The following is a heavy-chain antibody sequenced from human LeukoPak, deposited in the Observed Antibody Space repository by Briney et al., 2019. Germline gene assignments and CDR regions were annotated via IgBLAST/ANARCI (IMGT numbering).Heavy chain of an antibody. CDR2: MNPNSGNT. D-gene: IGHD4-17*01. CDR1: GYTFTSYD. CDR3: ARDLESYGEEEYYFDY. V-gene: IGHV1-8*03. J-gene: IGHJ4*02. Sequence: GASVKVSCKASGYTFTSYDINWVRQATGQGLEWMGWMNPNSGNTGYAQKFQGRVTITRNTSISTAYMELSSLRSEDTAVYYCARDLESYGEEEYYFDYWGQGTLVTVSS.